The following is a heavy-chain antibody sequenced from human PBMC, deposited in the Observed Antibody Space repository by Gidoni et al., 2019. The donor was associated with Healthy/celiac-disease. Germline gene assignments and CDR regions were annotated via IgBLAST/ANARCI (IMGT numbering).Heavy chain of an antibody. CDR3: ARHHSQMWAAGGFDY. J-gene: IGHJ4*02. D-gene: IGHD3-16*01. V-gene: IGHV4-39*01. Sequence: QLQLQESGPGLVKPSETLSLTCTVSGGSISSSSYYWGWIRQPPGKGLEWIGSIYYSGSTYYNPSLKSRVTISVDTSKNQFSLKLSSVTAADTAVYYCARHHSQMWAAGGFDYWGQGTLVTVSS. CDR1: GGSISSSSYY. CDR2: IYYSGST.